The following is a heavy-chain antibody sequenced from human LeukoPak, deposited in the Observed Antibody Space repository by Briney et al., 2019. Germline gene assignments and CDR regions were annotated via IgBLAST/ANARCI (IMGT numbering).Heavy chain of an antibody. Sequence: GGSLRLSCAASGLTISNNFMGWVRQAPGKGLEWVSLIYSGGSTYSADSVKGRFTISRDNSKNTLHLQMNSLRAEDTAVYYCARDTDYYGSGRHGYFDHWGQGTLVTVSS. CDR2: IYSGGST. CDR1: GLTISNNF. V-gene: IGHV3-66*01. J-gene: IGHJ1*01. CDR3: ARDTDYYGSGRHGYFDH. D-gene: IGHD3-10*01.